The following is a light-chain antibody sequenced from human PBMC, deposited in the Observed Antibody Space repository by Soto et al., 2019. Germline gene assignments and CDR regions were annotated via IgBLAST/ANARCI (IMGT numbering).Light chain of an antibody. J-gene: IGKJ3*01. CDR2: GAS. V-gene: IGKV3-20*01. CDR1: QSVSSY. CDR3: QQYGSSPLAT. Sequence: IVLTQSPATLSLSPGERATLSCRASQSVSSYLAWYQQKPGQAPRLLIYGASSRATRIPDRFSGSGSGTDFTLTISRLEPEDFAVYYCQQYGSSPLATFGPGTKVDIK.